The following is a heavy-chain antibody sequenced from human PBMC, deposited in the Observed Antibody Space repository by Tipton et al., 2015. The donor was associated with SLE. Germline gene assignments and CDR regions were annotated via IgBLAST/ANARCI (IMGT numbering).Heavy chain of an antibody. D-gene: IGHD2-21*02. J-gene: IGHJ4*02. Sequence: LRLSCTVSGDSMTSDFYFWGWIRQPPGKGLEWIGNGSHSGRTYYNPSLESRATVSVDPSKTQVRLHLTSVGAADTALYYCARATTAISPFDYWGQGTLVTVSS. CDR1: GDSMTSDFYF. V-gene: IGHV4-39*06. CDR2: GSHSGRT. CDR3: ARATTAISPFDY.